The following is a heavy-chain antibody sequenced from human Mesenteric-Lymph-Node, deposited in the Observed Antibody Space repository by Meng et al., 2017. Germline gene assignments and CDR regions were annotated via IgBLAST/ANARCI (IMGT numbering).Heavy chain of an antibody. CDR2: VSWNSGSI. D-gene: IGHD3-22*01. J-gene: IGHJ4*02. CDR3: AKDTRVVVITTSFDY. V-gene: IGHV3-9*01. Sequence: SLKISCAASGFTFDDYAMHWVRQAPGKGLEWVSGVSWNSGSIGYADSVKGRFTISRGNSKNTLYLQMNSLRAEDTAVYYCAKDTRVVVITTSFDYWGQGTLVTVSS. CDR1: GFTFDDYA.